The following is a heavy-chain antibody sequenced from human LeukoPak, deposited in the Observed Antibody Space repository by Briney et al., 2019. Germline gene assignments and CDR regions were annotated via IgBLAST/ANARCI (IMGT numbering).Heavy chain of an antibody. CDR3: ARGSRDGYNGGIDY. Sequence: ASVKVSCKASGGTFSSYAISWVRQATGQGLEWMGWMNPNSGNTGYAQKFQGRVTITRNTSISTAYMELSSLRSEDTAVYYCARGSRDGYNGGIDYWGQGTLVTVSS. CDR2: MNPNSGNT. D-gene: IGHD5-24*01. V-gene: IGHV1-8*03. CDR1: GGTFSSYA. J-gene: IGHJ4*02.